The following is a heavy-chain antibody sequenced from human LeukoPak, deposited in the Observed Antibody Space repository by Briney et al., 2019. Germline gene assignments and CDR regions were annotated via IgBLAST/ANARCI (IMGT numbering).Heavy chain of an antibody. V-gene: IGHV4-31*03. J-gene: IGHJ3*02. Sequence: SQTLSLTCTVSGGSISSAGHYWNWIRQHPGGGLEWIGYIYYSGTTNYNPSLKSRLTISVDTSKNQFSLRLTSVTAADTAVYYCARDWGPDCSRGIRYAEDALDIWGQGTKVIVSS. CDR1: GGSISSAGHY. CDR2: IYYSGTT. D-gene: IGHD2-15*01. CDR3: ARDWGPDCSRGIRYAEDALDI.